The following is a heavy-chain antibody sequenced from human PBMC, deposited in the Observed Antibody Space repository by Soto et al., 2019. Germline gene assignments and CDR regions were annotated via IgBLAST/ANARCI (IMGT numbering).Heavy chain of an antibody. D-gene: IGHD2-2*01. J-gene: IGHJ5*02. Sequence: ASVKVSCKASGDTFTSYYMHWVRQAPGQGLEWMGIINPSGGTSYAQKFQGRVTMTRDTSTSTVYMELSSLRSEDTAVYYCVRESTPTRWFDPWGQGTLVTVSS. CDR2: INPSGGT. CDR1: GDTFTSYY. CDR3: VRESTPTRWFDP. V-gene: IGHV1-46*03.